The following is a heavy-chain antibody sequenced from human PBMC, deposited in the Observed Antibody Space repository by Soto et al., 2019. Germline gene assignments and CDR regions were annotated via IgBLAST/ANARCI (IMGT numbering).Heavy chain of an antibody. V-gene: IGHV1-58*01. CDR1: GFTFTSSA. D-gene: IGHD6-6*01. J-gene: IGHJ6*02. CDR3: ACEYSSSRYYYGMDV. Sequence: ASVKVSCKASGFTFTSSAVQWVRQARGQRLEWIGWIVVGSGNTNYAQKFQERVTITRDMSTSTAYMELSSLRSEDTAVYYCACEYSSSRYYYGMDVWGQGTTVTVSS. CDR2: IVVGSGNT.